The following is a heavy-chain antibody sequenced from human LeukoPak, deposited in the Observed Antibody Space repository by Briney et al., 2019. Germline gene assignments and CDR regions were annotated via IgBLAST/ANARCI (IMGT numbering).Heavy chain of an antibody. D-gene: IGHD2-2*01. Sequence: ASVKVSCKASGYTFTGYYMHWVRQAPGQRLEWMGWINPNSGGTNYAQKFQGRVTMTRDTSISTAYMELSRLRSDDTAVYYCARVRSDCSSTSCYVDYSDYWGQGTLVTVSS. V-gene: IGHV1-2*02. J-gene: IGHJ4*02. CDR2: INPNSGGT. CDR1: GYTFTGYY. CDR3: ARVRSDCSSTSCYVDYSDY.